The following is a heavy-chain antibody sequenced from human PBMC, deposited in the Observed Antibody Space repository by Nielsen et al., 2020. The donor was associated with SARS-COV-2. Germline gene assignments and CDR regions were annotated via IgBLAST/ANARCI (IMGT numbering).Heavy chain of an antibody. V-gene: IGHV3-21*01. CDR3: ARDGCSSTSCYGGDAFDI. D-gene: IGHD2-2*01. Sequence: WIRQPPGKGPEWLSSIRSSTSYIYYADSVKGRFTISRDNAKNSLYLQMNSLRAEDTAVYYCARDGCSSTSCYGGDAFDIWGQGTMVTVSS. CDR2: IRSSTSYI. J-gene: IGHJ3*02.